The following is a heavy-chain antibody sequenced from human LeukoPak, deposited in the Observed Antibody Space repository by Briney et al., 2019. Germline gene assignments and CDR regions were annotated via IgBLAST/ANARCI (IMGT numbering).Heavy chain of an antibody. CDR3: ARDFTSTYDFWSGYQRVYYYYYMDV. J-gene: IGHJ6*03. D-gene: IGHD3-3*01. CDR1: GFTFSSYS. CDR2: ISSSSSTI. V-gene: IGHV3-48*01. Sequence: GGSLRLSCAASGFTFSSYSMNWVRQAPGKGLEWVSYISSSSSTIYYADSVKGRFTISRDNAKNSLYLQMNSLRAEDTALYYCARDFTSTYDFWSGYQRVYYYYYMDVWGKGTTVTVSS.